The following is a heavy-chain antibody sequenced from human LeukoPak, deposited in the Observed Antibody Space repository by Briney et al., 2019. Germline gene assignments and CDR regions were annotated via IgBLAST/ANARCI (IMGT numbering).Heavy chain of an antibody. V-gene: IGHV3-7*05. Sequence: GGSLRLSCAVSGFTFSSYWMRCVREAPEEGVEWVANITYDGSVKYYVDSVKGRYTISRDNAKNSPHLQMNSLRAQDRAVYSCARGGPYSSDYWGQGTLVTVSS. D-gene: IGHD6-13*01. CDR2: ITYDGSVK. CDR3: ARGGPYSSDY. J-gene: IGHJ4*02. CDR1: GFTFSSYW.